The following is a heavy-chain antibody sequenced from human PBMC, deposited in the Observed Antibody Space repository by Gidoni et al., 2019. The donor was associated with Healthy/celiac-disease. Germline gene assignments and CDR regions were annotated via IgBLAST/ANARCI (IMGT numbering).Heavy chain of an antibody. CDR3: AREMGGGAVAGLSY. V-gene: IGHV3-30*01. D-gene: IGHD6-19*01. J-gene: IGHJ4*02. CDR2: ISYDGSNK. CDR1: GFTFSSFS. Sequence: QVQLVESGGGVVQPGRSLRLSCAASGFTFSSFSLHWVRQAPGKGLEWVDVISYDGSNKYYADSVKGRFTISRDKSQNTLYLQMNSLRAEDPAVYYCAREMGGGAVAGLSYWGQGTLVTVSS.